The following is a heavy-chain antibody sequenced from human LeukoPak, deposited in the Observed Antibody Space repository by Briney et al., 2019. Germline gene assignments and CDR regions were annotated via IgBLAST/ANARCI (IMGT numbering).Heavy chain of an antibody. CDR3: ASLGYCSSNSCFSFDP. J-gene: IGHJ5*02. Sequence: GASVKVSCKASRGTFSSYAISWVRQAPGQGLEWMGGIIPIFGTANYAQKFQGRVTITTDESTSTAYMELSSLKSEDTAVYYCASLGYCSSNSCFSFDPWGQGTLVTVSS. CDR2: IIPIFGTA. D-gene: IGHD2-2*01. CDR1: RGTFSSYA. V-gene: IGHV1-69*05.